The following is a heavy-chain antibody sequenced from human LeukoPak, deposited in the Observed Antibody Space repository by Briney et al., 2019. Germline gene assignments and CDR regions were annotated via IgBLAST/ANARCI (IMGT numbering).Heavy chain of an antibody. CDR1: GVTFSSYA. CDR3: ARGDDYYDSSGYYAFDI. V-gene: IGHV1-69*05. D-gene: IGHD3-22*01. J-gene: IGHJ3*02. CDR2: IIPIFGIA. Sequence: SVKASCKASGVTFSSYAISWVRQAPGQGLEWMGRIIPIFGIANYAQKFQGRVTITTDESTSTAYMELSSLRSEDTAVYYCARGDDYYDSSGYYAFDIWGQGTMVTVSS.